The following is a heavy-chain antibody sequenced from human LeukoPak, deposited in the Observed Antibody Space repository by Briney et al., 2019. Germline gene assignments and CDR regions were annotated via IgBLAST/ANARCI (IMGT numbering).Heavy chain of an antibody. D-gene: IGHD2-2*01. V-gene: IGHV3-11*06. CDR1: GFTFRDYY. Sequence: GGSLRLPCAASGFTFRDYYMSWIRQAPGKGLEWVSYISSSSSYTNYADSVKGRFTISRDNAKNSLYLQMNSLRAEDTAVYYCARDFRYCSSTSCYGGWFDPWGQGTLVTVSS. CDR2: ISSSSSYT. CDR3: ARDFRYCSSTSCYGGWFDP. J-gene: IGHJ5*02.